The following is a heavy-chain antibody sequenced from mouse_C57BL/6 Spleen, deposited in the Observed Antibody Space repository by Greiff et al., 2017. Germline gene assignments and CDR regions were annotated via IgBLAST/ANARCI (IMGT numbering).Heavy chain of an antibody. D-gene: IGHD2-12*01. V-gene: IGHV2-3*01. CDR1: GFSLTSYG. CDR2: IWGDGST. CDR3: ASPIGMDDGYAMDY. J-gene: IGHJ4*01. Sequence: VQRVEPGPGLVAPSPSLSITCTVSGFSLTSYGVSWVRQPPGKGLEWLGVIWGDGSTNYHSAHISRMSISKDNSKSQVFLKLNSLQTDDTATYYSASPIGMDDGYAMDYWGQGTSVTVSS.